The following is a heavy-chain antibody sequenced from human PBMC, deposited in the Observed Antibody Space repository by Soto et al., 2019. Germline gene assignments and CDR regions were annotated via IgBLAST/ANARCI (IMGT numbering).Heavy chain of an antibody. Sequence: SENLSWKACGGTFSSYAISWVRQAPGQGLEWMGGIIPIFGTANYAQKFQGRVTITADESTSTAYMELSSLRSEDTAVYYCARDDGRIYFCGYCYSQAHVFDICGQG. CDR1: GGTFSSYA. V-gene: IGHV1-69*13. CDR3: ARDDGRIYFCGYCYSQAHVFDI. J-gene: IGHJ3*02. CDR2: IIPIFGTA. D-gene: IGHD2-21*02.